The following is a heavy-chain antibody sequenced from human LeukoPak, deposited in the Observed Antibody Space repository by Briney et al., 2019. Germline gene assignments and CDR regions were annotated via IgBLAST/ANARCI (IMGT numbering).Heavy chain of an antibody. Sequence: PGGSLRLSCAASGFTFSTYWMLWVRQAPGKGLERVSRINTDGTVTTYADSVKGRFTVSRDNADNTMFLQMNSVRDEDTAVYYCATKQWLAPPPDSWGQGTPVTVSS. CDR3: ATKQWLAPPPDS. CDR1: GFTFSTYW. CDR2: INTDGTVT. D-gene: IGHD6-19*01. V-gene: IGHV3-74*01. J-gene: IGHJ4*02.